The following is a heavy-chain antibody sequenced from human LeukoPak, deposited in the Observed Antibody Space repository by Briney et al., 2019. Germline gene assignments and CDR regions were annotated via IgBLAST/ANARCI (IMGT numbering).Heavy chain of an antibody. CDR1: GFIFSNYW. D-gene: IGHD3/OR15-3a*01. V-gene: IGHV3-74*01. Sequence: GGSLRLSCASSGFIFSNYWMVWDRPVPGKGLVWVSLINNDGSSANYADSVKGRFTISRDNAENTLYLQMNSLRDEDTAVYYCASYWRGLGFDPWGQGTLATVSS. CDR3: ASYWRGLGFDP. J-gene: IGHJ5*02. CDR2: INNDGSSA.